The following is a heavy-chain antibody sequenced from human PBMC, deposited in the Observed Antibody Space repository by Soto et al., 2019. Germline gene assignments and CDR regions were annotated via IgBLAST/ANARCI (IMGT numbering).Heavy chain of an antibody. CDR1: GFSFSSYD. V-gene: IGHV3-64*01. Sequence: EEQLVQSGGGLVQPGGSLRLSCAASGFSFSSYDLFWVRQAPGKGLEYVSAVSRNGINTYYANSVKGRFTISRDNSKNIMYLQMGTLRAEDMAVYYSDITYYEFDVWGKGTTVIVSS. D-gene: IGHD3-3*01. CDR3: DITYYEFDV. J-gene: IGHJ6*04. CDR2: VSRNGINT.